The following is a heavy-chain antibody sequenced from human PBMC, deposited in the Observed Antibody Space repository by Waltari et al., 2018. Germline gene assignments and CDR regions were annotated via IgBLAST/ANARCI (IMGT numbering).Heavy chain of an antibody. V-gene: IGHV3-7*03. Sequence: EVQLVESGGTLVQPGGSLRLSCAASGFTFRGYWMTWVRQAPGKGLEWVANIKADGSEQYYVDSVRGRFTISRDNAENSLYLQMNSLIADDTAVYYCARGSAYYVRVWDNWGQGTLVTVSS. CDR1: GFTFRGYW. CDR2: IKADGSEQ. CDR3: ARGSAYYVRVWDN. D-gene: IGHD3-16*01. J-gene: IGHJ4*02.